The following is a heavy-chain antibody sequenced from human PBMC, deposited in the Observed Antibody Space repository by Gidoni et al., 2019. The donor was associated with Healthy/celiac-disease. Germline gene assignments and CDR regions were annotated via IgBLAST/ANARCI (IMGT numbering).Heavy chain of an antibody. CDR2: INPNSGGT. V-gene: IGHV1-2*04. Sequence: QVQLVQSGAEVKKPGASVKVSCKASGYTFTGYYMHWVRQAPGQGLEWMGWINPNSGGTNYAQKFQGWVTMTRDTSISTAYMELSRLRSDDTAVYYCARGGIAAAGIKYYFDYWGQGTLVTVSS. CDR1: GYTFTGYY. J-gene: IGHJ4*02. D-gene: IGHD6-13*01. CDR3: ARGGIAAAGIKYYFDY.